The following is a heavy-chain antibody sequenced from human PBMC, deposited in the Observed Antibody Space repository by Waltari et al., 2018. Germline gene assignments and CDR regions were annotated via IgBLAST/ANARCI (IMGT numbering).Heavy chain of an antibody. Sequence: QVQLVEHGVGGVQAGWPLNLSWTGFNFSIIAKHWFRQATGKGLESAALISDDGRNQAYADSVTCRFTISRPDSKHTLYLQMDSLSTDDTAVYYCARDSRRCVVVRVFWGQGPLATVSS. CDR1: FNFSIIA. CDR2: ISDDGRNQ. V-gene: IGHV3-30*04. D-gene: IGHD2-15*01. CDR3: ARDSRRCVVVRVF. J-gene: IGHJ4*02.